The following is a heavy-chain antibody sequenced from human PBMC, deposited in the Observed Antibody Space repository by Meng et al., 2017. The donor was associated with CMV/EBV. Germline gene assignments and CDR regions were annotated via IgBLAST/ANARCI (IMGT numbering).Heavy chain of an antibody. V-gene: IGHV1-46*01. Sequence: ASVKVSCKASGYTFTSYYMHWVRQAPGQGLEWMGIINPSGGSTSYAQKLQGRVTMTRDTSTSTVYMELSSLRSEDTAVYYCARVGCSSTSCYKNYYGMDVWGQGTTVTVSS. CDR1: GYTFTSYY. J-gene: IGHJ6*02. CDR3: ARVGCSSTSCYKNYYGMDV. D-gene: IGHD2-2*02. CDR2: INPSGGST.